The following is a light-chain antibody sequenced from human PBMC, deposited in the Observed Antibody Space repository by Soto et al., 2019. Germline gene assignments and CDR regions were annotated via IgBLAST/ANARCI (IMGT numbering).Light chain of an antibody. V-gene: IGKV2-28*01. CDR2: LGS. CDR1: QNLLHSNGYNY. CDR3: MQGTHWPIT. J-gene: IGKJ5*01. Sequence: DVVMTQSPLSLPVTLGQPASISCRSSQNLLHSNGYNYLNWYLQKPGQSPQLLIYLGSNRASGVPARFSGSGSGTDFALKISRVEAEDVGVYYCMQGTHWPITFGQGTRLEIK.